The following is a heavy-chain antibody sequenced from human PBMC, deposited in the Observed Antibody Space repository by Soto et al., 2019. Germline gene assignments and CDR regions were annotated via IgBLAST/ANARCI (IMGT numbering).Heavy chain of an antibody. V-gene: IGHV3-30-3*01. Sequence: QVQLVESGGGVVQPGRSLRLSCAASGFTFSSYAMHWVRQAPGKGLEWVAVISYDGSNKYYADSVKGRFTISRDNSKNTLYLQMNSLRAEDTAVYYCAMEAAGTVDYWGQGTLVTVSS. J-gene: IGHJ4*02. D-gene: IGHD6-13*01. CDR2: ISYDGSNK. CDR1: GFTFSSYA. CDR3: AMEAAGTVDY.